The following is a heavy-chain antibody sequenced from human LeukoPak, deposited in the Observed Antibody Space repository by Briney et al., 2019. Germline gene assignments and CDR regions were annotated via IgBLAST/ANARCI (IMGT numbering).Heavy chain of an antibody. V-gene: IGHV1-18*01. Sequence: ASVKVSCKASGYTFTSYGISWVRQAPGQGLEWMGWISAYNGNTNYAQKLQGRVTMTTDTSTSTAYMELRSLRSDDTAVYYCARSGGHPNWNDAYTHFDYWGQGTLVTVSS. J-gene: IGHJ4*02. CDR3: ARSGGHPNWNDAYTHFDY. CDR2: ISAYNGNT. CDR1: GYTFTSYG. D-gene: IGHD1-1*01.